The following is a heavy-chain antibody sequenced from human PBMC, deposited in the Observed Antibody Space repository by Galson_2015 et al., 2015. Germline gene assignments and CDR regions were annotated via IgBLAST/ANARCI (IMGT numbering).Heavy chain of an antibody. D-gene: IGHD6-13*01. CDR1: GSSFPSYW. CDR3: ARRSGDSSSWSAFDY. Sequence: QSGAEVKKPGESLKISCKGSGSSFPSYWVGWVRQMPGKGLEWMGIIYPGDSDIRYSPSFQGQVTISADRSISTAYLQWSSLKASDTAMYYCARRSGDSSSWSAFDYWGHGTLVTVSS. V-gene: IGHV5-51*01. J-gene: IGHJ4*01. CDR2: IYPGDSDI.